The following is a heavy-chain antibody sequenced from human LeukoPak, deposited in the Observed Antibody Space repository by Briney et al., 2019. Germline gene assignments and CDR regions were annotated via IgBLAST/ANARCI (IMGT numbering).Heavy chain of an antibody. CDR2: IYYSGST. J-gene: IGHJ4*02. CDR1: GGSISSSSHY. Sequence: SETLSLTCTVSGGSISSSSHYWGWVRQPPGKGLEWIGSIYYSGSTYYNPSLKSRVTISVDTSKNQFSLKLSSVTAADTAVYCCGIRAVGLLWVGGGYFDYWGQGTLVTVSS. V-gene: IGHV4-39*01. D-gene: IGHD3-10*01. CDR3: GIRAVGLLWVGGGYFDY.